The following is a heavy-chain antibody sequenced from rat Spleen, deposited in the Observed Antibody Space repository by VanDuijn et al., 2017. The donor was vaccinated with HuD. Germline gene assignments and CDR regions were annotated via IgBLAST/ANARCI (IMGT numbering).Heavy chain of an antibody. D-gene: IGHD1-11*01. V-gene: IGHV2-43*01. Sequence: QVQLKESGPGLVQPSQTLSLTCTVSGFSLNSYHINWVRQPPGKGLEWMGVTWIDGNTAYNSLLKSRLSISRDTSKSQVFLKVNSLQAEDTATYYCARDSTEGIDWYFDFWGPGTMVTVSS. J-gene: IGHJ1*01. CDR1: GFSLNSYH. CDR3: ARDSTEGIDWYFDF. CDR2: TWIDGNT.